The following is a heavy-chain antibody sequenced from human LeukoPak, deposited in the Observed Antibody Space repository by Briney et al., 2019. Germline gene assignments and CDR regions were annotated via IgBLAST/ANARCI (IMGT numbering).Heavy chain of an antibody. CDR2: ISSSSSYT. J-gene: IGHJ5*02. V-gene: IGHV3-11*06. CDR1: GFTFSDYY. Sequence: GGSLRLSCAASGFTFSDYYMSWIRQAPGKGLEWVSYISSSSSYTNYADSVKGRFTISRDNAKNSLYLQMNSPRAEDTAVYYCARSGYCSSTSCYRWFDPWGQGTLVTVSS. D-gene: IGHD2-2*01. CDR3: ARSGYCSSTSCYRWFDP.